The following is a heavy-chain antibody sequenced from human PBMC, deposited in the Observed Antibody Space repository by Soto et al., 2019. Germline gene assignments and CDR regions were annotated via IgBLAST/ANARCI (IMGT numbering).Heavy chain of an antibody. J-gene: IGHJ4*02. CDR2: VTASGGST. CDR3: VRSWGC. CDR1: GFTFSSYG. V-gene: IGHV3-23*01. D-gene: IGHD6-13*01. Sequence: PGGSLRLSCAASGFTFSSYGMNWVRLAPGEGLEWVSTVTASGGSTFYADSVKGRSTISRDNSKNTLDLQMNSLRVDDTAIYYCVRSWGCWGRGIVVTVSS.